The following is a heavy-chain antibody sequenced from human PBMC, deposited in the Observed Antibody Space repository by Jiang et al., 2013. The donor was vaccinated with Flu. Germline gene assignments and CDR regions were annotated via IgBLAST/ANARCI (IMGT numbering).Heavy chain of an antibody. V-gene: IGHV4-34*01. D-gene: IGHD5-18*01. J-gene: IGHJ4*02. CDR1: GGSFSGYY. CDR2: INHSGST. CDR3: ALSPQGYSYGYPI. Sequence: LLKPSETLSLTCAVYGGSFSGYYWSWIRQPPGKGLEWIGEINHSGSTNYNPSLKSRVTISVDTSKNQFSLKLSSVTAADTAVYYCALSPQGYSYGYPIWGQGTLVTVSS.